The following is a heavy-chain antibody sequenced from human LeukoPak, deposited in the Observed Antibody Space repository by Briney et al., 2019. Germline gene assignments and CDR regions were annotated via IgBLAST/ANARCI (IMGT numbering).Heavy chain of an antibody. CDR2: IRRDGSHK. Sequence: PGGSLTLSCAASGFAFNDFAMYWVSQAPGKGLDWVALIRRDGSHKYYAHSIKGRFTISRDNSKNTLYLQMSSLRAEDTAVYYYAKSSIMFAAGRLGSIDFWGQGTLVTVSS. V-gene: IGHV3-30*02. J-gene: IGHJ4*02. CDR1: GFAFNDFA. D-gene: IGHD6-25*01. CDR3: AKSSIMFAAGRLGSIDF.